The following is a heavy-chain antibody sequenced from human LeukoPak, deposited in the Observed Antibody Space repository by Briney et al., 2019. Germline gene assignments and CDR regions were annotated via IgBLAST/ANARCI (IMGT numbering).Heavy chain of an antibody. CDR1: GFTFSSYW. CDR2: IKQDGSEK. V-gene: IGHV3-7*01. CDR3: AKDDHYDFWSGYYTFDY. J-gene: IGHJ4*02. Sequence: GGSLRLSCAASGFTFSSYWMSWVRQAPGKGLEWVANIKQDGSEKNYVDSVKGRFTISRDNSKNTLYLQMNSLRAEDTAVYYCAKDDHYDFWSGYYTFDYWGQGTLVTVSS. D-gene: IGHD3-3*01.